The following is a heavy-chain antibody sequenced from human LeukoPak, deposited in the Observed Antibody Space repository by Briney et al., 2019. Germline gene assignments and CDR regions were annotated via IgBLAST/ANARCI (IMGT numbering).Heavy chain of an antibody. CDR3: ARFHGRTNIAPLRRKVEYSFDY. V-gene: IGHV4-34*01. Sequence: SETLSLTCAVYGASFSGYYWSWIRQPPGKGLEWIGEINHSRSTNYNPSLKSRVTISLDTSKTQFSLKLSSVSAADTVVYYCARFHGRTNIAPLRRKVEYSFDYWGQGTLVTVSS. CDR2: INHSRST. CDR1: GASFSGYY. J-gene: IGHJ4*02. D-gene: IGHD2/OR15-2a*01.